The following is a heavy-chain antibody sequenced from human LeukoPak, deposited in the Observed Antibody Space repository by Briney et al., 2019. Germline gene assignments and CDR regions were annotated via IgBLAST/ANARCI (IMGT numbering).Heavy chain of an antibody. CDR1: GSIFTSYW. Sequence: GESLQISCKGSGSIFTSYWIGWVRQLPGKGLEWMGIIYPGDSDTRYSPSFQGQVTISADKSISTAYLQWSSLKASDTAMYYCARILARGSGSRHAFDIWGQGTMVTVSS. CDR3: ARILARGSGSRHAFDI. CDR2: IYPGDSDT. V-gene: IGHV5-51*01. D-gene: IGHD3-10*01. J-gene: IGHJ3*02.